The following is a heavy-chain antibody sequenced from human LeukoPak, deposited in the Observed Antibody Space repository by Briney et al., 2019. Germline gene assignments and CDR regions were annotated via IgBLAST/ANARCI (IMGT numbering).Heavy chain of an antibody. Sequence: SETLSLTCAVYGGSFSGYYWSWIRQPPGKGLEWIGEINHSGSTNYNPSLKSRVTISVDTSKNQFSLKLSSVTAADTAVYYRARGHDLDYWGQGTLVTVSS. V-gene: IGHV4-34*01. CDR2: INHSGST. CDR3: ARGHDLDY. D-gene: IGHD3-3*01. J-gene: IGHJ4*02. CDR1: GGSFSGYY.